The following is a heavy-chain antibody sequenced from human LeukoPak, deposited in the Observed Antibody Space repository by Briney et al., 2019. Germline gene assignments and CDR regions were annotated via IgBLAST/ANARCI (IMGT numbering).Heavy chain of an antibody. D-gene: IGHD3-16*01. CDR1: GFTFSSYA. J-gene: IGHJ4*02. CDR3: AKDQRLGELQYTNPPFDY. Sequence: GGSLRLSCAASGFTFSSYAMSWVRQAPGKGLEWVSAISGTGGSSYYAGSVKGRLTISRDNSKNTLYLRMNSLRAEDTAVYYCAKDQRLGELQYTNPPFDYWGQGTLVTVSS. V-gene: IGHV3-23*01. CDR2: ISGTGGSS.